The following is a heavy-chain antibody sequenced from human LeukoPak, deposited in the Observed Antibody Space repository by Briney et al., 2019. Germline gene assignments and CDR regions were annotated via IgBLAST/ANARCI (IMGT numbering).Heavy chain of an antibody. CDR3: ARHRSGWYHNWFDP. CDR1: GGSISSSSYY. CDR2: IYYSGST. V-gene: IGHV4-39*01. Sequence: SETLSLTCTVSGGSISSSSYYWGWIRQPPGKGLEWIGSIYYSGSTYYNPSLKSRVTISVDTSKNQFSLKLSSVTAADTAVYYCARHRSGWYHNWFDPWGQGTLVTVSS. D-gene: IGHD6-19*01. J-gene: IGHJ5*02.